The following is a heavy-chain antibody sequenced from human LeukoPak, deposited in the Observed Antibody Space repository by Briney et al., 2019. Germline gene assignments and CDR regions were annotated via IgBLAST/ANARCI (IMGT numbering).Heavy chain of an antibody. D-gene: IGHD4-17*01. J-gene: IGHJ5*02. CDR2: INPNSGGT. CDR3: ARDATTDFWFDP. V-gene: IGHV1-2*06. Sequence: ASVKVSCKASGYTFTGYYMHWVRQAPGQGLEWMGRINPNSGGTNYAQKFQGRVTMTRDTSISTAYMELSRLKSDDTAVYHCARDATTDFWFDPWGQGTLVTVSS. CDR1: GYTFTGYY.